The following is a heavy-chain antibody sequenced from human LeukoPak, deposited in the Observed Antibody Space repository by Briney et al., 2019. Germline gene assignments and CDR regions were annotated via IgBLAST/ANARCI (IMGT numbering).Heavy chain of an antibody. V-gene: IGHV4-34*01. CDR2: INHSGST. D-gene: IGHD4-23*01. CDR1: GGSFSGYY. J-gene: IGHJ4*02. Sequence: PSETLSLTCAVYGGSFSGYYWGWIRQPPGKGLEWIGEINHSGSTNYNPSLKSRVTISVDTSKNQFSLKLSSVTAADTAVYYCARGTTVVLYYFDYWGQGTLVTVSS. CDR3: ARGTTVVLYYFDY.